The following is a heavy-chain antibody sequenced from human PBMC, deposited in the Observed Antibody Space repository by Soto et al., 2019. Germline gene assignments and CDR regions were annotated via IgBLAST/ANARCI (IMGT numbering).Heavy chain of an antibody. CDR3: ARGRYDYSNYYFDY. V-gene: IGHV3-33*01. CDR2: IWYDGSNI. D-gene: IGHD4-4*01. J-gene: IGHJ4*02. Sequence: GSLRLSCAGSGFTFSSFGMHWVRQAPGKGLEWVAVIWYDGSNIHYADSVKGRFTISRDNSSNTLYLQMNSLRAEDTPVYYCARGRYDYSNYYFDYCGQGTLVTVSS. CDR1: GFTFSSFG.